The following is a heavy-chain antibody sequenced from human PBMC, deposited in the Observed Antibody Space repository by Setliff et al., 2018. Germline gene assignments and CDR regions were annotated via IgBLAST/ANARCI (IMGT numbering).Heavy chain of an antibody. V-gene: IGHV1-58*01. CDR2: IVVGSGNT. CDR3: AAEGRVGVPAANYYYYYGMDV. Sequence: GASVKVSCKASGYTFTSSAVQWVRQGRGQRLEWIGWIVVGSGNTNYAEKFQERVTFTRDMSTITAYMGLNSLRSEDTAVYNCAAEGRVGVPAANYYYYYGMDVWGQGTTVTVSS. CDR1: GYTFTSSA. D-gene: IGHD2-2*01. J-gene: IGHJ6*02.